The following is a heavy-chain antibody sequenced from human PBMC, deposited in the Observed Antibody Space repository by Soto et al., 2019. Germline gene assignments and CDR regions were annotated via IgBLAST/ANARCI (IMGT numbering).Heavy chain of an antibody. CDR3: ARPPIPTAGGWFDP. D-gene: IGHD2-15*01. CDR1: VGSFSDYY. J-gene: IGHJ5*02. CDR2: INHRGTT. V-gene: IGHV4-34*01. Sequence: QVQLQRWGAGLLKPSETLSLTCAVYVGSFSDYYWTWIRQPPGKGLEWIGEINHRGTTNYNPSLKSRVTISVDASKNQFSLKLSSVTAADTAVYYCARPPIPTAGGWFDPWGQGTLVTVSS.